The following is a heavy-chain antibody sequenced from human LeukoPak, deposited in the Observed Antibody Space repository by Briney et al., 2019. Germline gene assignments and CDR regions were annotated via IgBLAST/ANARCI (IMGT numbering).Heavy chain of an antibody. CDR3: AREGTLEKVYYYYMDV. J-gene: IGHJ6*03. CDR2: IYYSGST. D-gene: IGHD1-1*01. V-gene: IGHV4-31*03. CDR1: GGSISSGGYY. Sequence: SQTLSLTCTVSGGSISSGGYYWSWIRQHPGKGLEWIGYIYYSGSTYYNPSLKSRVTISVDTSKNQFSLKLSSATAADTAVYYCAREGTLEKVYYYYMDVWGKGTTVTVSS.